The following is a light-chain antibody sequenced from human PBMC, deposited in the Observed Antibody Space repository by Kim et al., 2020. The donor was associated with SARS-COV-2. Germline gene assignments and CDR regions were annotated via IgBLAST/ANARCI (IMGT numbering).Light chain of an antibody. CDR3: QHYDFAWT. CDR2: GVS. Sequence: LSRGERATLSCRASQSVNNKYLAWYQHKPGQAPRVLIHGVSTRSTGIPDRFSASGSGTEFTLTINRLEPEDFGVYYCQHYDFAWTFGHGTKVDIK. J-gene: IGKJ1*01. CDR1: QSVNNKY. V-gene: IGKV3-20*01.